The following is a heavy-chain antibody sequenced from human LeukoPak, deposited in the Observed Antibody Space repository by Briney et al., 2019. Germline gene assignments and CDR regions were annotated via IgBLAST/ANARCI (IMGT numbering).Heavy chain of an antibody. J-gene: IGHJ4*02. CDR3: ARANGDYGYYFDY. Sequence: PGGSLRLSCAASGFTFSSYWMSWVHQAPGKGLEWVANIKQDESEKYYVDSVKGRFTISRDNAKNLLYLQMNSLRAEDTAVYYCARANGDYGYYFDYWGQGTLVTVSS. D-gene: IGHD4-17*01. CDR1: GFTFSSYW. V-gene: IGHV3-7*03. CDR2: IKQDESEK.